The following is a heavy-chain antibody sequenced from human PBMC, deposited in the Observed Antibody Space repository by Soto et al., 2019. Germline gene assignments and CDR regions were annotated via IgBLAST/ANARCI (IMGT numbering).Heavy chain of an antibody. J-gene: IGHJ4*02. CDR3: ARTGDVEMAAFDY. V-gene: IGHV1-69*13. CDR1: GGTFSSYA. Sequence: WASVKVSCKASGGTFSSYAISWVRQAPGQGLEWMGGIIPIFGTANYAQKFQGRVTITADESTSTAYMELSSLRSEDTAVYYCARTGDVEMAAFDYWGQGTLVTVSS. CDR2: IIPIFGTA. D-gene: IGHD3-10*01.